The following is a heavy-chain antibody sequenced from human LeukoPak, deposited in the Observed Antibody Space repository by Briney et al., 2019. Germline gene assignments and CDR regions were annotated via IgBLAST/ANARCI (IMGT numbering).Heavy chain of an antibody. V-gene: IGHV1-58*02. CDR1: GFTFTSSA. Sequence: SVTVSCKASGFTFTSSAMRWVRQARGQRLEWIGWIVVGSGNTNYAQKFQERVTITRDMSTSTAYMELSSLRSEDTAVYYCAAGMSQLRGVIGGMDVWGQGTTVTVSS. D-gene: IGHD3-10*01. CDR2: IVVGSGNT. CDR3: AAGMSQLRGVIGGMDV. J-gene: IGHJ6*02.